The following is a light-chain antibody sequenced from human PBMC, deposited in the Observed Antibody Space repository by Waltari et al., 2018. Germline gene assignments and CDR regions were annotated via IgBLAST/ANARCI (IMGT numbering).Light chain of an antibody. Sequence: IQLTQSPSSLSASVGDRVTITCRASQGISSYLAWYQQKPGKAPKLLIYAASPLQSGVPTRFSGSGSVTDFTLTISSLQPEDFATYDGQQLNSYPFTFGQGTRLEIK. CDR1: QGISSY. CDR2: AAS. CDR3: QQLNSYPFT. J-gene: IGKJ5*01. V-gene: IGKV1-9*01.